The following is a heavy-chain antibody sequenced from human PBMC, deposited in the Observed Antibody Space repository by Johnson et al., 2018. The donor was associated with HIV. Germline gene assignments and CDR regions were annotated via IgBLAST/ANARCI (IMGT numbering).Heavy chain of an antibody. CDR3: AREISRYYYDYAAFDL. CDR2: IYSGGDT. J-gene: IGHJ3*01. V-gene: IGHV3-66*01. Sequence: VQLVESGGGVVQPGGSLRLSCAASGLTVSHNYMSWVRQAPGKGLEWVSVIYSGGDTYYADSVKGRFTISRDNSRSTVYLHMINLRADDTALYYCAREISRYYYDYAAFDLWGQGTTVTVSS. D-gene: IGHD3-22*01. CDR1: GLTVSHNY.